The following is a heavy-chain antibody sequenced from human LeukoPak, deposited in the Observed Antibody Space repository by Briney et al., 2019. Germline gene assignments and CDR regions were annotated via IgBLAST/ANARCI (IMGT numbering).Heavy chain of an antibody. V-gene: IGHV3-23*01. CDR2: ISGSGGST. CDR3: AKRRSVGYYYDSSGYLDY. J-gene: IGHJ4*02. D-gene: IGHD3-22*01. Sequence: GGSLRLSCAASGFTFSSYAMSWVRQAPGKGLEWVSAISGSGGSTYYADSVKGRFTISRDNSKNTLYLQMNSLRAEDTAVYYCAKRRSVGYYYDSSGYLDYWGQGTLVTVSS. CDR1: GFTFSSYA.